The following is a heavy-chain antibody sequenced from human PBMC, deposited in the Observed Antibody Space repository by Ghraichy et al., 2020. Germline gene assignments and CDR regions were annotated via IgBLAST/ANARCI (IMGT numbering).Heavy chain of an antibody. V-gene: IGHV3-48*04. CDR1: GFTFSSYS. D-gene: IGHD3-9*01. CDR2: ISSSSTI. J-gene: IGHJ6*02. CDR3: ARDQNYDILTGYYTNYYYYYGMDV. Sequence: GGSLRLSCAASGFTFSSYSMNWVRQAPGKGLEWVSYISSSSTIYYADSVKGRFTISRDNAKNSLYLQMNSLRAEDTAVYYCARDQNYDILTGYYTNYYYYYGMDVWGQGTTVTVSS.